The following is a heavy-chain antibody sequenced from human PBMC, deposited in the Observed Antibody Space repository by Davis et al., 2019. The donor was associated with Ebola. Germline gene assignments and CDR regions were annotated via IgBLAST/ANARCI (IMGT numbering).Heavy chain of an antibody. CDR3: ARALYYYDSSGYYSY. Sequence: GSLRLSCAVYGGSFSGYYWSWIRQPPGKGLEWIGEINHSGSTNYNPSLKSRVTISVDTSKNQFSLKLSSVTAADTAVYYCARALYYYDSSGYYSYWGQGTLVTVSS. V-gene: IGHV4-34*01. CDR2: INHSGST. J-gene: IGHJ4*02. CDR1: GGSFSGYY. D-gene: IGHD3-22*01.